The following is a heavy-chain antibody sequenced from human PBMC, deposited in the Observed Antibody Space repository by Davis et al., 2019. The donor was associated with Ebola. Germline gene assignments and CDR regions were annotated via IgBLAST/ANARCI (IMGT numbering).Heavy chain of an antibody. CDR2: ISAYNGNT. Sequence: ASVKVSCKASGGTFSSYAISWVRQAPGQGLEWMGWISAYNGNTNYAQKLQGRVTMTTDTSTSTAYMELRSLRSDDTAVYYCARAVTMVLPSGWFDPWGQGTLVTVSS. D-gene: IGHD3-10*01. CDR3: ARAVTMVLPSGWFDP. J-gene: IGHJ5*02. V-gene: IGHV1-18*01. CDR1: GGTFSSYA.